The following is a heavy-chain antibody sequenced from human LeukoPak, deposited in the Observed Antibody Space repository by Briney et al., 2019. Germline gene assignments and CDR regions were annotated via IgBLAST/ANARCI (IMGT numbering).Heavy chain of an antibody. CDR3: ARDQSITMVRGVIITLDGKDG. CDR1: GGSISSYY. V-gene: IGHV4-4*07. J-gene: IGHJ6*02. D-gene: IGHD3-10*01. CDR2: IYTSGST. Sequence: SETLSLTCTVSGGSISSYYWSWIRQPPGKGLEWIGRIYTSGSTNYNASLKSRVTTSVDTSKNQSSLKLSSMPAADTAVDYCARDQSITMVRGVIITLDGKDGWGQGTTVTAS.